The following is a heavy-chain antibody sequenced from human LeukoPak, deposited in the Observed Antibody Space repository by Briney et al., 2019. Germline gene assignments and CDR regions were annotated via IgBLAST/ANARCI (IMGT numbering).Heavy chain of an antibody. CDR3: ARDDAGEVCCY. V-gene: IGHV3-23*01. J-gene: IGHJ4*02. Sequence: GGSLRLSCAASGFTFSSYAMSWDRQAPGKGLEWVSAISGSGGSTYYADSVKGRFTISRDNAKNSLYLQMNSLRAEDTAVYYCARDDAGEVCCYWGQGTLVTVSS. CDR1: GFTFSSYA. CDR2: ISGSGGST. D-gene: IGHD3-10*01.